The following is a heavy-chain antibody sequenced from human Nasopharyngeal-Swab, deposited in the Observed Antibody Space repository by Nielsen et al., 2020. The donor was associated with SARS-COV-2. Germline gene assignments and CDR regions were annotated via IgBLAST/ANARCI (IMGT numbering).Heavy chain of an antibody. J-gene: IGHJ4*02. V-gene: IGHV3-7*01. CDR2: IKPDDSEI. CDR3: ARAVGGSGSF. Sequence: GGSLRLSCAASGFTFSSYSMNWVRQAPGKGLEWVANIKPDDSEIYYVESVKGRFTISRDNAKNSVHLQMNSLRADDTAVYYCARAVGGSGSFWGQGTLVTVSA. CDR1: GFTFSSYS. D-gene: IGHD3-10*01.